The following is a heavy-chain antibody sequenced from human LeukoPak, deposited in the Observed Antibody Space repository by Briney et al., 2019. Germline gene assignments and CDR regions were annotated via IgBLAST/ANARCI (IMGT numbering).Heavy chain of an antibody. V-gene: IGHV4-59*01. Sequence: SETLSLTCTVTGGSTTRYYWSWIRQPPGKGLEWIGYIYYSGSTNYNPSLKSRVTISVDTSKNQFSLKLSSVTAADTAVYYCARTMAHDAFDIWGQGTMVTVSS. CDR2: IYYSGST. CDR3: ARTMAHDAFDI. D-gene: IGHD3-10*01. J-gene: IGHJ3*02. CDR1: GGSTTRYY.